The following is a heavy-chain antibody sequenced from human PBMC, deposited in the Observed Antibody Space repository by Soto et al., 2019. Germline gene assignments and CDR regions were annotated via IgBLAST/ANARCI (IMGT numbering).Heavy chain of an antibody. Sequence: GGSLRLSCAASGFTFSSYSMSWVRQAPGKGLEWVSSISSSSSYIYYADSVKGRFTISRDNAKNSLYLQMNSLRAEDTAVYYCAREAALDAFDIWGQGTMVTVSS. D-gene: IGHD6-6*01. CDR1: GFTFSSYS. CDR3: AREAALDAFDI. J-gene: IGHJ3*02. CDR2: ISSSSSYI. V-gene: IGHV3-21*01.